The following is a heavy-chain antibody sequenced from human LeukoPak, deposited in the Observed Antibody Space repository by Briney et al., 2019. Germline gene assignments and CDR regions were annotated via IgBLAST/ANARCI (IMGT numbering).Heavy chain of an antibody. CDR2: IYPGDSDT. CDR3: ASSVTAVTTYKGYYGMDV. CDR1: GYSFTSYW. J-gene: IGHJ6*02. D-gene: IGHD4-11*01. V-gene: IGHV5-51*01. Sequence: PGESLRISCKGSGYSFTSYWISWVRQMPGKGLEWMGIIYPGDSDTRYSPSFQGQVTISADKSISTAYLQWSSLKASDTAMYYCASSVTAVTTYKGYYGMDVWGQGTTVTVSS.